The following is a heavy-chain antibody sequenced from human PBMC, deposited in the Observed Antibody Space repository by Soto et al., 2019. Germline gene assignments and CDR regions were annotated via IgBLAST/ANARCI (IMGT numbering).Heavy chain of an antibody. CDR3: ARVNRAQDIVLVPAAHYGMDV. Sequence: ASVKVSCKASGYTFTSYGISWVRQAPGQGLEWMGWISAYNGNTNYAQKLQGRVTMTTDTSTGTAYMELRSLRSDDTAVYYCARVNRAQDIVLVPAAHYGMDVWGQGTTVTVSS. CDR1: GYTFTSYG. J-gene: IGHJ6*02. D-gene: IGHD2-2*01. V-gene: IGHV1-18*01. CDR2: ISAYNGNT.